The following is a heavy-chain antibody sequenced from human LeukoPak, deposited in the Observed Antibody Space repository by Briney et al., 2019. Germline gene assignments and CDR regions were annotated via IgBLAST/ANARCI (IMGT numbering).Heavy chain of an antibody. J-gene: IGHJ4*02. CDR1: GFTFSNAW. Sequence: GGSLRLSCAASGFTFSNAWMSWVRQAPGKGLEWVSAISGSGGSTYYADSVKGRFTISRDNSKNTLYLQMNSLRAEDTAVYYCAKADYGDPFDYWGQGTLVTVSS. D-gene: IGHD4-17*01. CDR2: ISGSGGST. V-gene: IGHV3-23*01. CDR3: AKADYGDPFDY.